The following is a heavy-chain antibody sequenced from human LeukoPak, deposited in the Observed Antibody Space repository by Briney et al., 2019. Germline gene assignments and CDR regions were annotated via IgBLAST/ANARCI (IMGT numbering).Heavy chain of an antibody. D-gene: IGHD6-19*01. V-gene: IGHV4-38-2*01. CDR1: GYSISSGYY. J-gene: IGHJ4*02. CDR3: ARQRGVADFDY. CDR2: IYHSGST. Sequence: PSETLSLTCAVSGYSISSGYYWGWIRPPPGKGLEWIGSIYHSGSTYYNPSLKSRVPISVDTSKNQFSLKLSSVTAADTAVYYCARQRGVADFDYWGQGTLVTVSS.